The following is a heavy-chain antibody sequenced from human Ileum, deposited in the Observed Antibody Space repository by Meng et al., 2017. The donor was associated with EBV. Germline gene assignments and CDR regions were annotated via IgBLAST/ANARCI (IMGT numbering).Heavy chain of an antibody. CDR3: VSYAVGAGGIGY. CDR1: GVSISSGYFH. Sequence: QGQRQEAGPGLVKPSQTLSLTCAVSGVSISSGYFHWSWIRQPPGKGLEWIGHSGSTSYNPSLRSRVTISVDTSKNQFSLKVDSATAGDTAVYYCVSYAVGAGGIGYWGQGILVTVSS. V-gene: IGHV4-30-4*01. J-gene: IGHJ4*02. CDR2: HSGST. D-gene: IGHD1-26*01.